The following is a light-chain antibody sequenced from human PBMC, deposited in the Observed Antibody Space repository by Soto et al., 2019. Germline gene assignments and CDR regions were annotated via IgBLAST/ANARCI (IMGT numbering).Light chain of an antibody. J-gene: IGKJ1*01. CDR1: QSVSSSS. CDR2: GAS. Sequence: IVLTQSPGTLSLSPGERATLSCRASQSVSSSSLAWYQQKPGQAPRPLIYGASSRAIGIPDRFSGSGSGTDFTLTISRLDPEDFAVYYCQQYGSSPWTFGQGTKVEIK. CDR3: QQYGSSPWT. V-gene: IGKV3-20*01.